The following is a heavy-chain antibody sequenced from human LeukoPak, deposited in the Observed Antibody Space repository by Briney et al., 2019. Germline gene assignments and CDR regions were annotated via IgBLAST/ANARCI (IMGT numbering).Heavy chain of an antibody. J-gene: IGHJ4*02. D-gene: IGHD5-24*01. CDR1: GFSFSNHG. CDR3: AREAMGTIPYFDY. Sequence: GGSLRLSCAASGFSFSNHGMHWVRQAPGKGLEWVAVIWYDGSNKYYADSVKGRSTISRDNSKNTVYLQMNSLRAEDTAVYYCAREAMGTIPYFDYWGQGTLVTVSS. V-gene: IGHV3-33*01. CDR2: IWYDGSNK.